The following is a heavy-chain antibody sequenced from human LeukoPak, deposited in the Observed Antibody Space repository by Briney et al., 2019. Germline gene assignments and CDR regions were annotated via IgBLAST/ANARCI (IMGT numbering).Heavy chain of an antibody. V-gene: IGHV4-34*01. J-gene: IGHJ5*02. CDR1: GGSFSGYC. Sequence: SETLSLTCSVYGGSFSGYCWSWIRQPPGKGLEWIGEINHRGSTNYNPSLKSRVTISVDTPKNQFPLKLSSVTAADTAVYYCARQDEATVTTLNWFDPWGQGTLVTVSS. D-gene: IGHD4-17*01. CDR2: INHRGST. CDR3: ARQDEATVTTLNWFDP.